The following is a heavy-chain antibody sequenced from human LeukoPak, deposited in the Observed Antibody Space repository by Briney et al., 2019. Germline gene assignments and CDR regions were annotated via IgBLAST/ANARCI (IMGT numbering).Heavy chain of an antibody. J-gene: IGHJ4*02. CDR3: AKDRGASGGSGYYESYFDY. CDR1: GFTFSSYS. CDR2: ISWNSGSI. Sequence: GGSLRLSCAASGFTFSSYSMNWVRQAPGKGLEWVSGISWNSGSIGYADSVKGRFTISRDNAKNSLYLQMDSLRAEDTALYYCAKDRGASGGSGYYESYFDYWGQGTLVTVSS. D-gene: IGHD3-22*01. V-gene: IGHV3-9*01.